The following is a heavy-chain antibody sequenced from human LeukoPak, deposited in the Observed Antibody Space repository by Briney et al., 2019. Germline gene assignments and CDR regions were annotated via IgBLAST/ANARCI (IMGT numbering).Heavy chain of an antibody. CDR1: GFTFSSYA. Sequence: GGSLRLSCAASGFTFSSYAMSWVRQAPGKGLEWVAVISYDGSNKYYADSVKGRFTISRDNSKNTLYLQMNSLRAEDTAVYYCAKDQCGGDCYCDYWGQGTLVTVSS. D-gene: IGHD2-21*02. CDR3: AKDQCGGDCYCDY. V-gene: IGHV3-30*18. CDR2: ISYDGSNK. J-gene: IGHJ4*02.